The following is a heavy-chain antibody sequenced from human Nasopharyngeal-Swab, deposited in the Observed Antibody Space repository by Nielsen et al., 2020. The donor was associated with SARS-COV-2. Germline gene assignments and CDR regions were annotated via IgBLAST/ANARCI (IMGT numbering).Heavy chain of an antibody. D-gene: IGHD3-10*01. Sequence: WIRQPPGKGLEWIGSIYYSGSTYYNPSLKSRVTISVDTSKSQFSLKLSSVTAADTAVYYCASGEENNWFDPWGQGTLVTVSS. CDR2: IYYSGST. J-gene: IGHJ5*02. V-gene: IGHV4-39*07. CDR3: ASGEENNWFDP.